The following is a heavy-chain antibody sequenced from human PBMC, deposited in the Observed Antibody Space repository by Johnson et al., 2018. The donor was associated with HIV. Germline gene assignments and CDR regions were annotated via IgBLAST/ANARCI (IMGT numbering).Heavy chain of an antibody. D-gene: IGHD5-18*01. CDR2: IWYDGSNK. V-gene: IGHV3-33*06. Sequence: QVQLVESGGGVVQPGRSLRLSCAASGFTFSSYGMHWVRQAPGKGLEWVAVIWYDGSNKYYADSVKGRFTISRDNSKNTLYLQMNSLRAEDTAVYYCAKALTWIQLYDAFDIWGQGTMVTVSS. CDR3: AKALTWIQLYDAFDI. CDR1: GFTFSSYG. J-gene: IGHJ3*02.